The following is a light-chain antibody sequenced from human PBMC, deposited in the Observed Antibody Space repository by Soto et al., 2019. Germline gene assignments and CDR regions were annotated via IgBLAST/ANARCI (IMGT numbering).Light chain of an antibody. Sequence: EIVLTQSPVTLSLSPGERATLSCRASQSISNSLAWYQEKPGQAPRLLIYDSSNRATGIPPRFSGSGSGTDFTLTISGLEPEDFAVYYCQQRNTWPPPTFGGGTRVEI. CDR2: DSS. CDR1: QSISNS. CDR3: QQRNTWPPPT. J-gene: IGKJ4*01. V-gene: IGKV3-11*01.